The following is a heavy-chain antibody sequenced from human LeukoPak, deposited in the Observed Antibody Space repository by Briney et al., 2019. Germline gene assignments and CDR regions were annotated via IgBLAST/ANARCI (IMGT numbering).Heavy chain of an antibody. CDR2: ISSSSNYI. V-gene: IGHV3-21*01. CDR3: AREGGDSGNFYAFDY. Sequence: GGSLTLSCAASGFSFSSLRMNWVRQAPGKGLEWVSSISSSSNYIYYADSVKGRFTISRDNAKNSLYLQMNSLRAEDTAVYYCAREGGDSGNFYAFDYWGQGILVTVSS. CDR1: GFSFSSLR. D-gene: IGHD3-10*01. J-gene: IGHJ4*02.